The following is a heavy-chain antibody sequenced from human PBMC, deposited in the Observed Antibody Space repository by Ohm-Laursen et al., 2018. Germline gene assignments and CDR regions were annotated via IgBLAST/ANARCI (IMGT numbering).Heavy chain of an antibody. Sequence: SLRLSCTAFGFTFSSYWMSWVRQAPGKGLEWVANIKQDGSEKYYVDSVKGRFTISRDNAKNSLYLQMNSLRAEDTAVYYCARDIVVVPAAIDYWGQGTLVTVSS. CDR3: ARDIVVVPAAIDY. J-gene: IGHJ4*02. CDR2: IKQDGSEK. D-gene: IGHD2-2*01. CDR1: GFTFSSYW. V-gene: IGHV3-7*01.